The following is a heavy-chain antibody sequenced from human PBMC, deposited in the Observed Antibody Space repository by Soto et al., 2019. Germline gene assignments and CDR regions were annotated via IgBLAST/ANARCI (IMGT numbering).Heavy chain of an antibody. Sequence: PSETLSLTCTVSGGSISSGGPYWNWIRQHPEKGLEWIGYIYYSGRTNYNPALKSRITISVDTSKNQFSLKLSSVTAADTAMYYCARGGIVDVGAIVYWGQGAMVTVYS. CDR2: IYYSGRT. D-gene: IGHD1-26*01. CDR1: GGSISSGGPY. CDR3: ARGGIVDVGAIVY. J-gene: IGHJ4*02. V-gene: IGHV4-31*03.